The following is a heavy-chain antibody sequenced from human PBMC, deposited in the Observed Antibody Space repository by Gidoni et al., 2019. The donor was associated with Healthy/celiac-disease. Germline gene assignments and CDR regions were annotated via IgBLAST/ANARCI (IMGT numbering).Heavy chain of an antibody. D-gene: IGHD2-2*01. CDR2: IYYSGST. CDR1: GGSISSYY. CDR3: AGIPLGYCSSTSCYEGWFDP. Sequence: QVQLQESGPGLVKPSETLSLTCTVSGGSISSYYWSWIRQPPGKGLEWIGYIYYSGSTNYNPSLKSRVTISVDTSKNQFSLKLSSVTAADTAVYYCAGIPLGYCSSTSCYEGWFDPWGQGTLVTVSS. V-gene: IGHV4-59*01. J-gene: IGHJ5*02.